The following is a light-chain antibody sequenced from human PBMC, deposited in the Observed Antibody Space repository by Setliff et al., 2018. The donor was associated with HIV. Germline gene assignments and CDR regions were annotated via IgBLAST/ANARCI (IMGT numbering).Light chain of an antibody. CDR1: SSDFGSYNL. CDR3: CSYVGSSTPVV. Sequence: QSVLTQPASVSGSPGQSITISCTGTSSDFGSYNLVSWYQQHPDKAPKLMIYEVNKRPSGVSNRFSGSKSGNTASLTISGLQAEDEADYYCCSYVGSSTPVVFGGGTKVTVL. J-gene: IGLJ2*01. V-gene: IGLV2-23*02. CDR2: EVN.